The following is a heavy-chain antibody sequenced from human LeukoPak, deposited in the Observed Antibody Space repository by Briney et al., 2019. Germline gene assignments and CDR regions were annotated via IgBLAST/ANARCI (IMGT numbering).Heavy chain of an antibody. CDR2: IYHSGST. CDR1: GGSISSSYW. D-gene: IGHD3-10*01. Sequence: SGTLSLTCAVSGGSISSSYWWSWVRQPPGKGLEWIGEIYHSGSTNYNPSLKSRVTISVDKSNNQFSLKLSSVTAADTAVYYCARKDYGSGKFDYWGQGTLVTVSS. J-gene: IGHJ4*02. CDR3: ARKDYGSGKFDY. V-gene: IGHV4-4*02.